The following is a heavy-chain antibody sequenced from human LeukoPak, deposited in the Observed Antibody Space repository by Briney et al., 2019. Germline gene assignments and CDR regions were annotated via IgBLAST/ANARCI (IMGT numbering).Heavy chain of an antibody. CDR2: IYHSGST. J-gene: IGHJ3*02. CDR1: GFTFSSYW. V-gene: IGHV4-4*02. CDR3: ARLTGTTNMDAFDI. D-gene: IGHD1-7*01. Sequence: PGGSLRLSCAASGFTFSSYWMSWVRQAPGKGLEWIGEIYHSGSTNYNPSLKSRVTISVDKSKNQFSLKLSSVTAADTAVYYCARLTGTTNMDAFDIWGQGTMVTVSS.